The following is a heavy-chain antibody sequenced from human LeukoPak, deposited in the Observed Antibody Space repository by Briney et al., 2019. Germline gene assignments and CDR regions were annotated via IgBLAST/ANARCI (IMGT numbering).Heavy chain of an antibody. CDR2: IYYSGST. D-gene: IGHD3-3*01. CDR3: ARGDFWSGFYNY. J-gene: IGHJ4*02. CDR1: GDSISSRDYY. Sequence: SQTLSLTCSVSGDSISSRDYYWSWIRQPPGKGLEWIGYIYYSGSTSYNPSLKSRVTMSVDTSKNQFSVKLSSVTAADTAVYYCARGDFWSGFYNYWGQGTLVTVSS. V-gene: IGHV4-30-4*08.